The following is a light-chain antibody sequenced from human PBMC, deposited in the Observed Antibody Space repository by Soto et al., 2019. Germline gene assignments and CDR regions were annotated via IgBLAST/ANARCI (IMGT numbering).Light chain of an antibody. Sequence: ALTQPASVSGSPGQSITISCTGTSSDVGGYNYVSWYQQHPGKAPKLMIYEVSNRPSGVSNRFSGSKSGNTASLTISGLQAEDEADYYCSSYTSSSTYVFGTGTKV. CDR2: EVS. CDR1: SSDVGGYNY. V-gene: IGLV2-14*01. J-gene: IGLJ1*01. CDR3: SSYTSSSTYV.